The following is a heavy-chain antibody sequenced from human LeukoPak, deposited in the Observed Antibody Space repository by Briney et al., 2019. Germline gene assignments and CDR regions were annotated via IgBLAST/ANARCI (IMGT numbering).Heavy chain of an antibody. V-gene: IGHV3-30*18. CDR2: ISYDGTNK. CDR3: AKDGYYGSGTYPDY. CDR1: GFTFSSYG. Sequence: GTSLRLSCAASGFTFSSYGMNWVRQAPGKGLEWVAVISYDGTNKFYVDSLRGRFTISRDNSKNTLYLQMNSLRAEDTAVYYCAKDGYYGSGTYPDYWGQGTLVTISS. J-gene: IGHJ4*02. D-gene: IGHD3-10*01.